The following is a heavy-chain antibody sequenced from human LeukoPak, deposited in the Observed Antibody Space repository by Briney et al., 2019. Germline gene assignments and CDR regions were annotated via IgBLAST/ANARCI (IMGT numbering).Heavy chain of an antibody. CDR3: AKDALATPTRYFQH. J-gene: IGHJ1*01. Sequence: QTGGSLRLSCTASGFTFSGYAMSWVRQAPGKGLEWVSGVSGSGGSTYYADSVKGRFTISRDSSKSTLYLQMNSLRAEDTAVYYCAKDALATPTRYFQHWGQGTLVTVSS. V-gene: IGHV3-23*01. D-gene: IGHD5-12*01. CDR2: VSGSGGST. CDR1: GFTFSGYA.